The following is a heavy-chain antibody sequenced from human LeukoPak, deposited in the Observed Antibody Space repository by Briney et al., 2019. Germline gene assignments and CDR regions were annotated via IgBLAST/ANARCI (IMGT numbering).Heavy chain of an antibody. J-gene: IGHJ6*03. D-gene: IGHD6-13*01. V-gene: IGHV4-38-2*02. CDR2: IYHSGST. Sequence: SETLSLTCTVSGYSISSGYYWGWIRQPPGKGLEWIGSIYHSGSTYYNPSLKSRVTISVDTSKNQFSLKLSSVTAADTAVYYCARGRIAAAYTYYYYYYMDVWGKGTTVTVSS. CDR1: GYSISSGYY. CDR3: ARGRIAAAYTYYYYYYMDV.